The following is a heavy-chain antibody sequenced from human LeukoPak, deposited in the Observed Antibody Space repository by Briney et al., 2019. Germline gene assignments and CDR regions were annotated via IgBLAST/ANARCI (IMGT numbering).Heavy chain of an antibody. D-gene: IGHD4-17*01. CDR3: ARDWVYGEYNYGMDV. J-gene: IGHJ6*02. V-gene: IGHV3-23*01. Sequence: GGSLRLSCVASGFTFSSFAMNWVRQAPGKGLEWVADISGIGRDTFHADSVKGRFTISRDNSKNTLYLQMNSLRAEDTAVYYCARDWVYGEYNYGMDVWGQGTTVTVSS. CDR1: GFTFSSFA. CDR2: ISGIGRDT.